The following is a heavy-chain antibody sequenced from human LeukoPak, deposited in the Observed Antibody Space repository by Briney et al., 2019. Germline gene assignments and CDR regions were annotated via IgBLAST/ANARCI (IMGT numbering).Heavy chain of an antibody. CDR3: ARRAYYGGNSWFDP. CDR1: GYSSTSYW. V-gene: IGHV5-51*01. CDR2: IYYGDSAT. Sequence: GESLMISCKASGYSSTSYWIGWVRQMPGKRVEWMGIIYYGDSATRYSPSFQGQFTISADKSISTAYLQWSSLKASDTAMYYCARRAYYGGNSWFDPWGQGTLVAASS. J-gene: IGHJ5*02. D-gene: IGHD4-23*01.